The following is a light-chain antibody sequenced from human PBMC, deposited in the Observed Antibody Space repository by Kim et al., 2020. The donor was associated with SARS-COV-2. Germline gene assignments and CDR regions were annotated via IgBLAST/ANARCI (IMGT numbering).Light chain of an antibody. Sequence: SYELTQPPSVSVAPGKTARITCGGDNIGSNSVHWYQKKSGQAPVLVMYFDSDRPAEIPERFSASKSGNTATLTINKVEAGDEADYYCQVGDTSSDYQYVFGTGTKVTVL. V-gene: IGLV3-21*04. CDR1: NIGSNS. CDR2: FDS. CDR3: QVGDTSSDYQYV. J-gene: IGLJ1*01.